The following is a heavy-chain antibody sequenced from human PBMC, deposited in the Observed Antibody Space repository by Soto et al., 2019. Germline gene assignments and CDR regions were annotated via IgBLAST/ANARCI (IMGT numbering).Heavy chain of an antibody. Sequence: PGGSLRLSCATSGFTFSTCAMSWVRQAPGKGLEWVSIISGSGTVTFYADSVKGRFSISRDSSKNTLFPQMNSLRAEDTAVYYCAKHSSGSYRPFDHWGQGALVTVSS. CDR3: AKHSSGSYRPFDH. V-gene: IGHV3-23*01. CDR2: ISGSGTVT. CDR1: GFTFSTCA. D-gene: IGHD3-22*01. J-gene: IGHJ4*02.